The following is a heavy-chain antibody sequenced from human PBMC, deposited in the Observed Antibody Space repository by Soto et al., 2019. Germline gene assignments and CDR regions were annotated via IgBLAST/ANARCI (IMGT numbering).Heavy chain of an antibody. Sequence: SETLSLTCTVSGGSISSGGYYWSWIRQHPGKGLEWIGYIYYSGSTYYNPSLKSRVTISVDTSKDQFSLKLSSVTAADTAVYYCASKTCSGGSCYSEYYFDYWGQGTLVTVSS. CDR3: ASKTCSGGSCYSEYYFDY. CDR2: IYYSGST. V-gene: IGHV4-31*03. CDR1: GGSISSGGYY. J-gene: IGHJ4*02. D-gene: IGHD2-15*01.